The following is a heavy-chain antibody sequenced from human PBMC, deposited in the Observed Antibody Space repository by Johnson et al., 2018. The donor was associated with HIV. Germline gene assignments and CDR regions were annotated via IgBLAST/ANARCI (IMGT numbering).Heavy chain of an antibody. CDR1: GFTFSSYW. Sequence: VQLVESGGGLVQPGGSLRLSCATSGFTFSSYWMSWVRQAPGKGLEWVSYITSTGITVYYTDSVKGRFTISRDNAKNSLSLQMNSLRAEDTAVYYCARAPEVRGVDAFDVWGQGTVVTVSS. D-gene: IGHD3-10*01. CDR3: ARAPEVRGVDAFDV. CDR2: ITSTGITV. J-gene: IGHJ3*01. V-gene: IGHV3-48*03.